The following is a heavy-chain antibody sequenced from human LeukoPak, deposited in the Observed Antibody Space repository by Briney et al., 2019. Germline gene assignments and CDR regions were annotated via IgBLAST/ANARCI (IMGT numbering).Heavy chain of an antibody. CDR1: GFTFSSYE. V-gene: IGHV3-48*03. Sequence: GGSLRLSCPASGFTFSSYEMNWVRQAPGKGLEWVSYISSSGSTIYYADSVKGRFTISRDNAKNSLYLQMNSLRAEDTAVYYCAPYYYGSGSATNSFDYWGQGTLVTVSS. J-gene: IGHJ4*02. CDR3: APYYYGSGSATNSFDY. CDR2: ISSSGSTI. D-gene: IGHD3-10*01.